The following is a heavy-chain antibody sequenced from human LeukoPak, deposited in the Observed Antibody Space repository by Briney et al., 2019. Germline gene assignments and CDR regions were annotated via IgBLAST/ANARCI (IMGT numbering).Heavy chain of an antibody. Sequence: SETLSLTCTVSGDSISSGSYYWSWIRQPAGKGLEWIGRIYISGSTSYNPSLKSRVTISVDTSKNQFSLKLSSVTAADTAVYYCERVYIASPGQFDPWGQGTLVTVSS. CDR3: ERVYIASPGQFDP. V-gene: IGHV4-61*02. J-gene: IGHJ5*02. CDR1: GDSISSGSYY. CDR2: IYISGST. D-gene: IGHD6-13*01.